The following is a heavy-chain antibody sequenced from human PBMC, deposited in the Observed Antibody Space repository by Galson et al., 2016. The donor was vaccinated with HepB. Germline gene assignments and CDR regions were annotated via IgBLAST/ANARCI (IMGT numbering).Heavy chain of an antibody. V-gene: IGHV3-21*01. J-gene: IGHJ4*02. D-gene: IGHD3-9*01. Sequence: SLRLSCAASGFTFSSYSMNWVRQAPGKGLEWVSSISSSSSYIYYADSVKGRFTISRDNAKNSLCLQMNSLRAEDTAVYYCAGGILTGYPYYFDYWGQGTLVTVSS. CDR3: AGGILTGYPYYFDY. CDR1: GFTFSSYS. CDR2: ISSSSSYI.